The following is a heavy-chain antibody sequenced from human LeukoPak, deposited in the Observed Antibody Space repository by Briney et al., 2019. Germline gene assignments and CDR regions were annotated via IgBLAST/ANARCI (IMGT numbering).Heavy chain of an antibody. V-gene: IGHV3-30*18. Sequence: GGSLRLSCAASGFTFSSYGMHWVRQAPGKGLEWVAVISYDGSNKYYADSVKGRFTISRDNSKNTLYLQMNSLRAEDTAVYCCAKQSSGWYSPYWYLDLWGRGTLVTVSS. CDR3: AKQSSGWYSPYWYLDL. CDR1: GFTFSSYG. D-gene: IGHD6-19*01. CDR2: ISYDGSNK. J-gene: IGHJ2*01.